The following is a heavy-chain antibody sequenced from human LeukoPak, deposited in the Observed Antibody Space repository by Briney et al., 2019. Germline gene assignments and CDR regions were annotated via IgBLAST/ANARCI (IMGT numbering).Heavy chain of an antibody. CDR3: ARARGVSTGYRPIDY. J-gene: IGHJ4*02. V-gene: IGHV3-33*01. Sequence: GGSLRLSCAASGFTFSTSGMHWVRQAPGKGLEWVAVIWYDGSNKHYAESVKGRFSISRDNSKSTLYLQMNSLRAEDTAVYYCARARGVSTGYRPIDYWGQGTLVTVSS. CDR2: IWYDGSNK. CDR1: GFTFSTSG. D-gene: IGHD3-22*01.